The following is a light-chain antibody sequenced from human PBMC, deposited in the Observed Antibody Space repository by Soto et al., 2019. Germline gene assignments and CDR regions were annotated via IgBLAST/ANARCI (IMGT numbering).Light chain of an antibody. CDR3: CSYAGSVYV. V-gene: IGLV2-23*01. J-gene: IGLJ1*01. CDR2: EGS. CDR1: SSDVGSYNL. Sequence: QSVLTQPASVSGSPGQSITISCTGTSSDVGSYNLVSWYQQHPGKAPKLMIYEGSKRPSGFSNRFSGSKSGNTASLTISGLQAEDEADYYCCSYAGSVYVFGTGTKV.